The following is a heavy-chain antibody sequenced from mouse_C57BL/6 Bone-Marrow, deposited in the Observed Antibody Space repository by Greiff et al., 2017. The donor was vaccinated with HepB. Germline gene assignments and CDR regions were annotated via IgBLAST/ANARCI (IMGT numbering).Heavy chain of an antibody. CDR1: GFNIKDDY. D-gene: IGHD2-2*01. J-gene: IGHJ2*01. Sequence: VQLKQSGAELVRPGASVKLSCTASGFNIKDDYMHWVKQRPEQGLEWIGWIDPENGDTEYASKFQGKATITADTSSNTAYLQLSSLTSEDTAVYYCTKGVTTGFDYWGQGTTLTVSS. V-gene: IGHV14-4*01. CDR2: IDPENGDT. CDR3: TKGVTTGFDY.